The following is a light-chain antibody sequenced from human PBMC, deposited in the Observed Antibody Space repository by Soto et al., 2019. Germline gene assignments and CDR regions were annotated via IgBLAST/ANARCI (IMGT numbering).Light chain of an antibody. Sequence: IQMTQSPATLSVSPGERATLSCRASQTIYSNVAWYQQRPGQAPRLLIYRASARATGIPARFSGSGSGTEFTLTIGSLEPEDFAVYFCHQRNKFGQGTRLEIK. CDR2: RAS. CDR3: HQRNK. V-gene: IGKV3-15*01. CDR1: QTIYSN. J-gene: IGKJ5*01.